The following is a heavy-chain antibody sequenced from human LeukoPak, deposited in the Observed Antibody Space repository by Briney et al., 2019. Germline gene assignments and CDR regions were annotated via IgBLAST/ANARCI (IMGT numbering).Heavy chain of an antibody. J-gene: IGHJ4*02. CDR3: AKGGDYYGSGTKPHDY. D-gene: IGHD3-10*01. V-gene: IGHV3-23*01. Sequence: TGGSLRLSCAASGFTFSSYAMSWVRQAPGKGLEWVSAISGSGGSAYYADSVKGRFTISRDNSKNTLYLQMNSLRAEDTAVYYCAKGGDYYGSGTKPHDYWGQGTLVTVSS. CDR1: GFTFSSYA. CDR2: ISGSGGSA.